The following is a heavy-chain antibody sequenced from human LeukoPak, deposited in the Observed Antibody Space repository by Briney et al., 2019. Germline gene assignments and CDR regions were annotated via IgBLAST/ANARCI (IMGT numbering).Heavy chain of an antibody. D-gene: IGHD3-10*01. CDR3: ASSGWGDQ. Sequence: GGSLRLSCAVSGFTFSSNNMNWVRQAPGKGLEWVSYITSSSSTIKSAASVKGRFTFSRDTAKNALYLQMNSLRDEDTAVDYYASSGWGDQGGQGTLVTVS. CDR2: ITSSSSTI. V-gene: IGHV3-48*02. J-gene: IGHJ4*02. CDR1: GFTFSSNN.